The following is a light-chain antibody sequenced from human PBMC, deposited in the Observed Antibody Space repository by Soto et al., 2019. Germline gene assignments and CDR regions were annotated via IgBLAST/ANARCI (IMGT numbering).Light chain of an antibody. CDR2: KVS. CDR1: QSLVDSDGNTY. J-gene: IGKJ4*01. Sequence: EVVMTQFPLSLPVTLGQTASISCRSSQSLVDSDGNTYLNWFHQRPGQPPRRLIYKVSNRDSGVPDRLSGSGSVTDFTLTISRVEAEDVGIYYCLQGTHRPLTFGGGTKVEL. V-gene: IGKV2-30*01. CDR3: LQGTHRPLT.